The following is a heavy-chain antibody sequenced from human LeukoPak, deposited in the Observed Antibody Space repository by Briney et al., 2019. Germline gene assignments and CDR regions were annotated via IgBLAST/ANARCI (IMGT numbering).Heavy chain of an antibody. J-gene: IGHJ4*02. CDR3: AKTGGPWD. V-gene: IGHV3-53*01. CDR1: GFTVSSNY. D-gene: IGHD7-27*01. Sequence: GGSLRLSCAAFGFTVSSNYMTWVRQAPGKGLEWVSVIYREGTTYYADSVKGRFTISRDSSKNTLNLQMSSLRVEDTAVYYCAKTGGPWDWGQGALVTVSS. CDR2: IYREGTT.